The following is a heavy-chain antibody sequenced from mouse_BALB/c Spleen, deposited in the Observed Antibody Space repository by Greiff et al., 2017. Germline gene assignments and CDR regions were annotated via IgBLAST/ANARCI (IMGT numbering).Heavy chain of an antibody. J-gene: IGHJ4*01. CDR1: GYAFSSSW. D-gene: IGHD2-10*02. Sequence: QVQLKQSGPELVKPGASVKISCKASGYAFSSSWMNWVKQRPGQGLEWIGRIYPGDGDTNYNEKFKGKATLTADKSSSTAYMQLSSLTSVDSAVYFCARRGYGNYVSYAMDYWGQGTSVTVSA. CDR2: IYPGDGDT. V-gene: IGHV1-82*01. CDR3: ARRGYGNYVSYAMDY.